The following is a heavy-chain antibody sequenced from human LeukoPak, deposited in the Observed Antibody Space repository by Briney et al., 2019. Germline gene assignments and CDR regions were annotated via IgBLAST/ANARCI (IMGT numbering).Heavy chain of an antibody. Sequence: PSETLSLTCTVSGASIGSGSFYCGWIRQPPGKGLEWIGNIYFSGTTYYNPSLKSRVTISIDRSKNQFSLKVSSVTAADTAVYYCARHGSGEYNLEYWGQGTLVTVSS. V-gene: IGHV4-39*01. CDR3: ARHGSGEYNLEY. CDR2: IYFSGTT. D-gene: IGHD1-1*01. CDR1: GASIGSGSFY. J-gene: IGHJ4*02.